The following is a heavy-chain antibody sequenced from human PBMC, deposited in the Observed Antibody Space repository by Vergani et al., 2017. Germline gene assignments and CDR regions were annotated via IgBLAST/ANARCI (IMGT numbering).Heavy chain of an antibody. J-gene: IGHJ4*02. CDR3: ARGDYRVFDY. D-gene: IGHD4-17*01. CDR1: GFTFSSYS. V-gene: IGHV3-48*01. CDR2: ISSSSTI. Sequence: EVQLVESGGGLVQPGGSLRLSCAASGFTFSSYSMNWVRQAPGKGLEWVSYISSSSTIYYADSVKGRFTISRDNAKNSLYLQMNSLRAEDTAVYYCARGDYRVFDYWGQGTLVTVSS.